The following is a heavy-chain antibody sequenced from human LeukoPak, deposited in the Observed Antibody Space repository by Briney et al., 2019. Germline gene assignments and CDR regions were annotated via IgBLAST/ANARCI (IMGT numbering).Heavy chain of an antibody. Sequence: GSLRLSCAASGFTFSDYYMSWIRQAPGKGLEWVSYISSSGSTIYYADSVKGRFTISRDNAKNSLYLQMNSLRAEDTAVYYCARDSLGYSYGQDAFDIWGQGTMVTVSS. CDR2: ISSSGSTI. D-gene: IGHD5-18*01. J-gene: IGHJ3*02. CDR1: GFTFSDYY. CDR3: ARDSLGYSYGQDAFDI. V-gene: IGHV3-11*04.